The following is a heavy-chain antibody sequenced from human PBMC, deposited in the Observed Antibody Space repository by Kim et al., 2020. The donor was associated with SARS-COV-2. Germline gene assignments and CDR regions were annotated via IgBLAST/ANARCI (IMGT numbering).Heavy chain of an antibody. D-gene: IGHD6-19*01. V-gene: IGHV3-33*01. Sequence: GGSLRLSCAASGFTFSSYGMPWVRQAPGKGLEWVAAVWDDGSSTYYADSVKGRFTISRDNSKNTLYLQMNSLRAEDTAVYYCARWRVAGAGWWEYFDYWSRGQLVPVSS. CDR2: VWDDGSST. J-gene: IGHJ4*02. CDR3: ARWRVAGAGWWEYFDY. CDR1: GFTFSSYG.